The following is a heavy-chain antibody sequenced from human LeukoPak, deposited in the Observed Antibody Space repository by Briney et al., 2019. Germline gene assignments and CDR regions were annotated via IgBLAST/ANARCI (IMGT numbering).Heavy chain of an antibody. Sequence: GGSLRLSCAASGFTFSSYGMHWVRQAPGKGLEGVAGISYDGSNKKYADSVKGRFTISRDNSKNTLYLQMNSRRAEDTAVYYCARRGVGVVPAAIYYFDYWGQGTLVTVSS. CDR3: ARRGVGVVPAAIYYFDY. CDR2: ISYDGSNK. D-gene: IGHD2-2*01. CDR1: GFTFSSYG. V-gene: IGHV3-30*03. J-gene: IGHJ4*02.